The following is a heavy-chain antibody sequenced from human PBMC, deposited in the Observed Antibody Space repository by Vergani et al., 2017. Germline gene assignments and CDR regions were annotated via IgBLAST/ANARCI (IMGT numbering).Heavy chain of an antibody. CDR3: AKVLAPNQGWFDP. J-gene: IGHJ5*02. CDR1: GFTFSSYA. CDR2: ISGSGGST. Sequence: EVHLLESGGGLVQSGGSLRLSCAASGFTFSSYAMSWVRQAPGKGLEWVSAISGSGGSTYYADSVKGRFTISRDNSKNTLYLQMNSLRAEDTAVYYCAKVLAPNQGWFDPWGQGTLVTVSS. D-gene: IGHD3-3*01. V-gene: IGHV3-23*01.